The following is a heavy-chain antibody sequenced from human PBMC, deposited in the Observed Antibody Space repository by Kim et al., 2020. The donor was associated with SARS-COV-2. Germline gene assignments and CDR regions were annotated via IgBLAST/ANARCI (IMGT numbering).Heavy chain of an antibody. Sequence: GGSLRLSCTASGFTFDDYTMHWVRQTPGKGLEWVSSVSWNSGSIGYADSVKGRFTISRDNAKNSLYLQMSSLRPEDTALYFCAKDRNHYDNSGYYQDWGQGTLVTVSS. CDR1: GFTFDDYT. CDR2: VSWNSGSI. V-gene: IGHV3-9*01. J-gene: IGHJ4*02. D-gene: IGHD3-22*01. CDR3: AKDRNHYDNSGYYQD.